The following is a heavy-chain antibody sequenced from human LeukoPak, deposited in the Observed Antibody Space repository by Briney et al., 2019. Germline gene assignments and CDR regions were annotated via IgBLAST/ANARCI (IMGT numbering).Heavy chain of an antibody. D-gene: IGHD3-22*01. CDR1: GFTFSSYS. CDR2: ISSSSSYI. CDR3: ARRDSSGYYYRFDY. V-gene: IGHV3-21*01. J-gene: IGHJ4*02. Sequence: PGGSLRLSCAASGFTFSSYSMNWVRPAPGKGLEWVSSISSSSSYIYYADSVKGRFTISRDNAKNSLYLQMNSLRAEDTAVYYCARRDSSGYYYRFDYWGQGTLVTVSS.